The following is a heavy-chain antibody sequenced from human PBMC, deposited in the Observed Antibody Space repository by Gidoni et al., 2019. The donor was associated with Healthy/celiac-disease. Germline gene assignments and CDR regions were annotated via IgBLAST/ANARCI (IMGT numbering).Heavy chain of an antibody. D-gene: IGHD6-13*01. V-gene: IGHV4-34*01. J-gene: IGHJ6*03. CDR3: ARGRSIAAAGRYYYYYMDV. CDR2: INHSGST. CDR1: GGSFSGYY. Sequence: QVQLQQWGAGLLKPSETLSLTFDAYGGSFSGYYWSWIRQPPGKGLEWIGEINHSGSTNYNPSLKSRVTISVDTSKNQFSLKLSSVTAADTAVYYCARGRSIAAAGRYYYYYMDVWGKGTTVTVSS.